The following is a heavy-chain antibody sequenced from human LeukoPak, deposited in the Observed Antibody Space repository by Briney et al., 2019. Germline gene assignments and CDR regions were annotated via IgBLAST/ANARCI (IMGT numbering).Heavy chain of an antibody. CDR2: IYYSGST. CDR1: GGSISSNY. D-gene: IGHD6-19*01. Sequence: SETLSLTCTVSGGSISSNYWSWIRQPPGKGLEWIGYIYYSGSTNYNPSLKSRVTISGDTSKNQFSLKLTSVTAADTAVYYCGRGYGPNSSGWDSWGQGTLVTVSS. CDR3: GRGYGPNSSGWDS. J-gene: IGHJ4*02. V-gene: IGHV4-59*01.